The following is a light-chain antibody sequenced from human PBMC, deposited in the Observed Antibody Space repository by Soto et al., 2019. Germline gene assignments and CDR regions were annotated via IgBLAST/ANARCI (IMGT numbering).Light chain of an antibody. CDR1: QSLLHSNGNNY. J-gene: IGKJ4*01. Sequence: DIVMTQSPLSLSVTPGEPASISCRSSQSLLHSNGNNYLGLFVQKPGQSPQLLIYLGTSRASGVPDRFSVSGSGTDFTLKISKVEAEDVGVYYCMQVLQTPPTFGGGTKVEI. CDR3: MQVLQTPPT. CDR2: LGT. V-gene: IGKV2-28*01.